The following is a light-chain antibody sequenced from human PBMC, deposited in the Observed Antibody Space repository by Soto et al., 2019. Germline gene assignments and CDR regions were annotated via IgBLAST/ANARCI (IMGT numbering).Light chain of an antibody. Sequence: EIVLTQSPGTLSLSPGERATPSCRASQSVSSSYLAWYQQKPGQAPRLLIYGASSRATGIPDRFSGSGSGTDFTLTISRLEPEDFAVYYCQQYGSSPAFGKGTKV. CDR3: QQYGSSPA. J-gene: IGKJ1*01. CDR1: QSVSSSY. V-gene: IGKV3-20*01. CDR2: GAS.